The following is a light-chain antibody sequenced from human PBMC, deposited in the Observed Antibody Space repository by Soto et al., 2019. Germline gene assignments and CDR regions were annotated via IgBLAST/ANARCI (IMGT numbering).Light chain of an antibody. Sequence: EIVMTQSPVTLSVSPGERATLSCRASQSVTNSYLAWYQQKPGQAPRLLIYGASSRATGIPDRFSGSGSGTDFTLTISRVEPEDFAVYYCQQYGTSPRTFGQGTKVDI. J-gene: IGKJ1*01. CDR3: QQYGTSPRT. V-gene: IGKV3-20*01. CDR2: GAS. CDR1: QSVTNSY.